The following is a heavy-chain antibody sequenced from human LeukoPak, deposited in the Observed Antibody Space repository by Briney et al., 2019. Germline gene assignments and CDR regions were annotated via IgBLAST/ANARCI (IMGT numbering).Heavy chain of an antibody. J-gene: IGHJ6*02. V-gene: IGHV4-59*01. CDR3: ARGSASYYYYYGMDV. CDR2: IYYSGST. Sequence: NPSETLSLTCTVSGGSISSYYWSWIRQPPGKGLEWIGYIYYSGSTNYNPSLKSRVTISVDTSKNQFSLKLSSVTAADTAVYYCARGSASYYYYYGMDVWGQGTTVTVSS. CDR1: GGSISSYY.